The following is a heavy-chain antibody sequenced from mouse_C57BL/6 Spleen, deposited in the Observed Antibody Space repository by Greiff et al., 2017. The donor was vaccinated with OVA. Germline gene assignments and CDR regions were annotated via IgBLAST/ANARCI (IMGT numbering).Heavy chain of an antibody. J-gene: IGHJ4*01. V-gene: IGHV7-3*01. D-gene: IGHD2-14*01. Sequence: EVQVVESGGGLVQPGGSLSLSCAASGFTFTDYYMSWVRQPPGKALEWLGFIRNKANGYTTEYSASVKGRFTISRDNSQSILYLQMNALRAEDSATYYCARYPTPTIGYAMDYWGQGTSVTVSS. CDR1: GFTFTDYY. CDR2: IRNKANGYTT. CDR3: ARYPTPTIGYAMDY.